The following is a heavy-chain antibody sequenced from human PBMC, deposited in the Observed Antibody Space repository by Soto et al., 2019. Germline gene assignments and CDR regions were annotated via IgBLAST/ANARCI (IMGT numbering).Heavy chain of an antibody. V-gene: IGHV4-59*01. J-gene: IGHJ4*02. CDR1: GGSISAYY. D-gene: IGHD6-19*01. Sequence: PSETLSLTCTVSGGSISAYYWNWVRQPPGKGLEWIGNIYYTGRTNYNPSLKSRLTMSVDTSQNQFSLNLSSVTAADTAVYYCARPSVAGTWGQFDYWGPGTLVTVYS. CDR3: ARPSVAGTWGQFDY. CDR2: IYYTGRT.